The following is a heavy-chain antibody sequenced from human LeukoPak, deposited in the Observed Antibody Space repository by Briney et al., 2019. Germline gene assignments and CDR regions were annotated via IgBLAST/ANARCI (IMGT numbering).Heavy chain of an antibody. CDR3: AELGITMIGGV. D-gene: IGHD3-10*02. CDR1: GFTFSSYE. CDR2: ISSSGSTI. V-gene: IGHV3-48*03. J-gene: IGHJ6*04. Sequence: GGSLRLSCAASGFTFSSYEMNWVRQAPGRGLEWVSYISSSGSTIYYADSVKGRFTISRDNAKNLLYLQMNSLRAEDTAVYYCAELGITMIGGVWGKGTTVTISS.